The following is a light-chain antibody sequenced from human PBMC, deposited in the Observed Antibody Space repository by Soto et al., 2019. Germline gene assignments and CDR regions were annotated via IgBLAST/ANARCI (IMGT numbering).Light chain of an antibody. CDR3: QQYGNWPRT. V-gene: IGKV3-15*01. Sequence: EIVMTQSPASLSVSPGETATLSCRASQRVGGNLAWYQQKPGQAPRLLIYHASTRATGIPARFSGSGSGTDFTLTISSLQSEDFAFFYCQQYGNWPRTFGQGTKVEIK. CDR2: HAS. CDR1: QRVGGN. J-gene: IGKJ1*01.